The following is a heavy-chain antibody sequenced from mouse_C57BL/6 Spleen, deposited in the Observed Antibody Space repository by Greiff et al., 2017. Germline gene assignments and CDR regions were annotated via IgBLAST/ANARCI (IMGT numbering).Heavy chain of an antibody. CDR2: IDPSDSET. CDR1: GYTFTSYW. Sequence: QVQLQQPGAELVRPGSSVKLSCKASGYTFTSYWMHWVKQRPIQGLEWIGNIDPSDSETHYNQKFKDKATLTVDKSSSTAYMQLSSLTSEDSAVYYCARGGNGNYPFAYWGQGTLVTVSA. D-gene: IGHD2-1*01. J-gene: IGHJ3*01. CDR3: ARGGNGNYPFAY. V-gene: IGHV1-52*01.